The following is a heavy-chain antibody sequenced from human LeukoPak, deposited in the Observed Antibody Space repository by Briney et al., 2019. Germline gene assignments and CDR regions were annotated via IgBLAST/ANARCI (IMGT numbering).Heavy chain of an antibody. D-gene: IGHD6-25*01. CDR2: ISSRSNYI. Sequence: GGSLRLSCAASGFTFSSYSMNWVRQAPGKELEWVSSISSRSNYIYYADSVKGRFTISRDNAKNSLDLQMNSLRAEDTAVYYCAREIIAAAVYDAFDIWGQGTMVTVSS. V-gene: IGHV3-21*01. CDR1: GFTFSSYS. CDR3: AREIIAAAVYDAFDI. J-gene: IGHJ3*02.